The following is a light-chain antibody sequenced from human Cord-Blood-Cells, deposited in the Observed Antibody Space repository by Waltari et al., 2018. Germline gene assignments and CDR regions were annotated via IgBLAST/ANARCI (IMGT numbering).Light chain of an antibody. Sequence: QSVLTQPPSASGTPGQRVTLSCSGSSSHIGSSYVYWYQQLPGTAPKLLIYRNNQRPSGVPDRFSGSKSGTSASLAISGLRSEDEADYYCAAWDDSLSGPVFGGGTKLTVL. CDR3: AAWDDSLSGPV. J-gene: IGLJ2*01. CDR2: RNN. CDR1: SSHIGSSY. V-gene: IGLV1-47*01.